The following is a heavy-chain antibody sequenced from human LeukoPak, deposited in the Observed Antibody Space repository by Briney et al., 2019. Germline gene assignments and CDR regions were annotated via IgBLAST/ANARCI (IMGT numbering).Heavy chain of an antibody. Sequence: GGSLRLSCAASGFTFSSYRMNWVRQAPGKGLEWVANIKQDGSEKYYVDSVKGRFTISRDNGKNSLYLQMNSLRAEDTAVYYCARYRHLGYWGQGTLVTVSS. CDR3: ARYRHLGY. J-gene: IGHJ4*02. CDR1: GFTFSSYR. CDR2: IKQDGSEK. V-gene: IGHV3-7*01.